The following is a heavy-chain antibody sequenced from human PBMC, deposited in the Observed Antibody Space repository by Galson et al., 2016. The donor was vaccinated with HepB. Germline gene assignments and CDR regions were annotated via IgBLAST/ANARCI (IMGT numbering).Heavy chain of an antibody. CDR2: ISASGIST. J-gene: IGHJ4*02. Sequence: SLRLSCAASGFSFSDYAMTWVRQAPGRGLEWVSAISASGISTYSADSVKGRFTISRDNSKSTLYLEMNSLRAEDTAVYYCAKDLESSSWFYYFDYWGQGTLVTVSS. D-gene: IGHD6-13*01. V-gene: IGHV3-23*01. CDR1: GFSFSDYA. CDR3: AKDLESSSWFYYFDY.